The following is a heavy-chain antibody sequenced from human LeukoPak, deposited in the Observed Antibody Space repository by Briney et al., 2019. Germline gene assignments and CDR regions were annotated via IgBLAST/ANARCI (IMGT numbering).Heavy chain of an antibody. CDR2: INSDGSST. CDR3: VRRELRNGDGDY. D-gene: IGHD4-17*01. V-gene: IGHV3-74*01. Sequence: GGSLRLSCAASGFTFSSYWMHWVRQAPGKGLVWVSRINSDGSSTSYADSVKGRFTISRDNAKNTLYLQMNSLRAEDTAVYYCVRRELRNGDGDYWGQGTLVTVSS. CDR1: GFTFSSYW. J-gene: IGHJ4*02.